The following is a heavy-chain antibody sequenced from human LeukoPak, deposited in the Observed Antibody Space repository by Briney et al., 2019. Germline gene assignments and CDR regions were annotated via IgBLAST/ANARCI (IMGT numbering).Heavy chain of an antibody. CDR2: MYYSGST. J-gene: IGHJ6*02. V-gene: IGHV4-59*08. Sequence: SETLSLTCTVSGASISGYYWNWIRQPPGKGLEWIGYMYYSGSTNYNPSLKSRVTMPGDTSKNELSLKLSSVTAAGTAVYYCARMIGDYGFRNYCYYGLDVWGQGTTVTVYS. D-gene: IGHD4-17*01. CDR1: GASISGYY. CDR3: ARMIGDYGFRNYCYYGLDV.